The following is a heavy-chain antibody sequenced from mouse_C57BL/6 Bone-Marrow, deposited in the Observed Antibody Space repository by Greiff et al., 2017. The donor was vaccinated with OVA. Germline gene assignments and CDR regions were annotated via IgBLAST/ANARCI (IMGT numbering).Heavy chain of an antibody. Sequence: VQLQQSGPELVKPGASVKISCKASGYAFSSSWMNWVKQRPGKGLEWIGRIYPGDGDTNYNGKFKGKATLTVDKSSSTAYMQLSSLTSEDSAVYYCARGGFAYWGQGTLVTVSA. CDR1: GYAFSSSW. V-gene: IGHV1-82*01. J-gene: IGHJ3*01. CDR2: IYPGDGDT. CDR3: ARGGFAY.